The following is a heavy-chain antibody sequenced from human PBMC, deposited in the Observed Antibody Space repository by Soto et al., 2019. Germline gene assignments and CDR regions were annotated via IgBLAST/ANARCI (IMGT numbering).Heavy chain of an antibody. D-gene: IGHD3-9*01. V-gene: IGHV3-7*01. Sequence: EVQLVESGGGLVQPGGSLRLSCAASGFTFSSYWMSWVRQAPGKGLEWVANIKQDGSEKYYVDSVKGRFTISRDNAKNSLYLQMNSLRAEDTAVYYCARPVLRYFDWMGFYYFDYWGQGTLVTVSS. J-gene: IGHJ4*02. CDR2: IKQDGSEK. CDR1: GFTFSSYW. CDR3: ARPVLRYFDWMGFYYFDY.